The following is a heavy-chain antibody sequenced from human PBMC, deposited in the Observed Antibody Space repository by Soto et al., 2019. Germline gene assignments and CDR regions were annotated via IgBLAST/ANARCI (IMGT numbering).Heavy chain of an antibody. Sequence: SETLSLPCTVSGGSISSGGYSWSWIRQHPGKGLEWIGYIYYSGSTYYNPSLKSRVTISVDTSKNQFSLKLSSVTAADTAVYYCARDHAAGEGSGYYYARIFDYWGQGTLVAVTS. CDR1: GGSISSGGYS. CDR3: ARDHAAGEGSGYYYARIFDY. CDR2: IYYSGST. D-gene: IGHD3-22*01. V-gene: IGHV4-31*03. J-gene: IGHJ4*02.